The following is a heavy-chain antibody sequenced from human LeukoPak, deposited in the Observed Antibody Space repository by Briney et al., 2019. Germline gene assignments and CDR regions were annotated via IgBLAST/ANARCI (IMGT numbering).Heavy chain of an antibody. CDR3: ARAPSYWYFDL. J-gene: IGHJ2*01. Sequence: PGRSLRLSCAASTFTFSSYGMHWVRRAPGKGLEWVAVIWYDGTNKYYAESVKGRFTISRDNSKNTLYLQMNSLRAEDTAVYYCARAPSYWYFDLWGRGTLVTVSS. V-gene: IGHV3-33*01. CDR1: TFTFSSYG. CDR2: IWYDGTNK.